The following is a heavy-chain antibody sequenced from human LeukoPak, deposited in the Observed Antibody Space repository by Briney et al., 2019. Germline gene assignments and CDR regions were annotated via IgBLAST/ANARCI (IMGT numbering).Heavy chain of an antibody. CDR3: ATDFYDST. V-gene: IGHV3-15*01. CDR1: GFSFNTYA. CDR2: IRSNSDGGTI. D-gene: IGHD3-22*01. Sequence: GGSLRLSCAASGFSFNTYAMSWVRQAPGKGLEWVGRIRSNSDGGTIDYAAPVKGRFTFSRDDSKTTLYLQMNSLQTEDTAVYYCATDFYDSTWSQGTLVTVSS. J-gene: IGHJ5*02.